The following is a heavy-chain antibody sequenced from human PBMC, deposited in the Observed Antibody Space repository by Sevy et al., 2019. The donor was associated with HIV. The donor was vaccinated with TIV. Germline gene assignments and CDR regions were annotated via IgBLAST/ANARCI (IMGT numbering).Heavy chain of an antibody. CDR3: ASDWGTHPTAILYYFDF. Sequence: GGSLRLSCAASTFTFGHYAMHWVRQAPGKGLQWVAGISYEGSNEYYTDSVKGRFTISRDNSKNTLNLEMNNLRVEDTTLYCCASDWGTHPTAILYYFDFWGQGIPVTVSS. CDR1: TFTFGHYA. J-gene: IGHJ4*02. D-gene: IGHD3-16*01. V-gene: IGHV3-30*04. CDR2: ISYEGSNE.